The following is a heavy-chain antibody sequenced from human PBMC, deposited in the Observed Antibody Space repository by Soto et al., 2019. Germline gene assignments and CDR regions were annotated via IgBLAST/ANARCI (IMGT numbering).Heavy chain of an antibody. D-gene: IGHD2-8*02. J-gene: IGHJ6*02. CDR2: NYYSGST. Sequence: QLQLQQSGPGLVKPSETLSLTCTVSGGSISSSSYYWGWIRQPPGKGLEWIGSNYYSGSTYYNPSLKRRVHITVDTAKNQLSLKLSSVTAADTAVDYCARESSVTGMNLYYYYCGMEVWGQGTTGTVSS. CDR1: GGSISSSSYY. V-gene: IGHV4-39*02. CDR3: ARESSVTGMNLYYYYCGMEV.